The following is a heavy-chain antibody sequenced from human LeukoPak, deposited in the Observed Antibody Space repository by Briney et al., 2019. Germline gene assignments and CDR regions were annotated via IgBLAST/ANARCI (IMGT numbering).Heavy chain of an antibody. CDR2: IYYSGST. CDR3: ARTGSGRALDY. CDR1: GGSISSGGYY. V-gene: IGHV4-31*03. Sequence: SQTLSLTCTVSGGSISSGGYYWSWIRQHPGKGLEWIGYIYYSGSTYYNPSLKSRVSISADTSKNQFFLKLSSLTAADTAVFYCARTGSGRALDYWGQGTLVTVSS. D-gene: IGHD3-10*01. J-gene: IGHJ4*02.